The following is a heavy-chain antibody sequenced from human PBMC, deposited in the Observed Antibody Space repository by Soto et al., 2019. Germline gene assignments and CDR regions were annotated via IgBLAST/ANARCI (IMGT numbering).Heavy chain of an antibody. V-gene: IGHV5-51*01. D-gene: IGHD3-22*01. CDR2: IYPGDSDT. CDR1: GYSFTNYW. J-gene: IGHJ4*02. Sequence: GESLKISCKVSGYSFTNYWIAWVRQMPGKGLEWMGIIYPGDSDTRHGASFQGQVTFSVDKSISTAYLHWSSLKASDTAIYYCARQGYYESSGYFPFDFWGQGTLVTVSS. CDR3: ARQGYYESSGYFPFDF.